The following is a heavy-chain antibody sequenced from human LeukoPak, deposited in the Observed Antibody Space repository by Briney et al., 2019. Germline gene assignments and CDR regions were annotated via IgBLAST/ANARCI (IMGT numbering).Heavy chain of an antibody. CDR3: AREVEMARQFDC. J-gene: IGHJ4*02. CDR2: ISYSGST. CDR1: GGSISSNY. Sequence: SETLSLTCTVSGGSISSNYWSWIRQPPGKGLEWIGYISYSGSTNYNPSLKSRVTMSVDTSKNQFSLKLTSVTAADTAMYYCAREVEMARQFDCWGQGTLVTVSS. D-gene: IGHD5-24*01. V-gene: IGHV4-59*12.